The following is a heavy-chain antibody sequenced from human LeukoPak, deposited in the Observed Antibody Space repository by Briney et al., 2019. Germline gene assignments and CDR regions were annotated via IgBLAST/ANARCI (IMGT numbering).Heavy chain of an antibody. CDR1: GYTFTGYY. CDR3: ARLLTGATPFDY. J-gene: IGHJ4*02. D-gene: IGHD1-7*01. CDR2: INPNSGGT. V-gene: IGHV1-2*06. Sequence: ASVKVSCKASGYTFTGYYMHWVRQAPGQGLEWMGRINPNSGGTNYAQKFQGRVTMTRDTSISTAYMELSRLRSDDTAVYYCARLLTGATPFDYWGQGTLGTVSS.